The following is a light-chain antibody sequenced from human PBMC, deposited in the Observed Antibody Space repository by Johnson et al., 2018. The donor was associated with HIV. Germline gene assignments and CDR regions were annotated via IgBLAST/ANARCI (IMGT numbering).Light chain of an antibody. J-gene: IGLJ1*01. V-gene: IGLV1-51*02. CDR2: KDN. CDR1: SSTIGNNY. Sequence: QSVLTQPPSVSAAPGQKVTISCSGSSSTIGNNYVSWYQVLPGTAPKLLIYKDNERPSGIPDRFSGSKSGTSATLGITGLQTGDEADYYCGTWDSSLSTGGVFGTGTKVTVL. CDR3: GTWDSSLSTGGV.